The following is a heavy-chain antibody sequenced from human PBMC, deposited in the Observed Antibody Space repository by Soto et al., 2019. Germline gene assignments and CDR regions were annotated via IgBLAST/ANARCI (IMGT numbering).Heavy chain of an antibody. CDR1: GFTFSSYS. J-gene: IGHJ6*03. V-gene: IGHV3-21*01. Sequence: GGSLRLSCAASGFTFSSYSMNWVRQAPGKGLEWVSSISSSSSYIYYADSVKGRFTISRDNAKNSLYLQMNSLRAEDTAVYYCARDPLFENWNYDYYYYMDVWGKGTTVTVSS. CDR3: ARDPLFENWNYDYYYYMDV. CDR2: ISSSSSYI. D-gene: IGHD1-1*01.